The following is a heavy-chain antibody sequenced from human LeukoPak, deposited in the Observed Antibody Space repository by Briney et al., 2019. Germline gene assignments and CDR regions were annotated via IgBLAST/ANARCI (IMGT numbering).Heavy chain of an antibody. Sequence: GGSLRLSCAASGFTLSSYWMHWVRQAPGKGLVWVSRINSDGSSTSYTDSVKGRFTISRDNAKNTLYLQMNSLRAEDTAVYYCAREIPGNYFDYWGQGTLVTVSS. D-gene: IGHD1-26*01. V-gene: IGHV3-74*01. CDR3: AREIPGNYFDY. CDR2: INSDGSST. CDR1: GFTLSSYW. J-gene: IGHJ4*02.